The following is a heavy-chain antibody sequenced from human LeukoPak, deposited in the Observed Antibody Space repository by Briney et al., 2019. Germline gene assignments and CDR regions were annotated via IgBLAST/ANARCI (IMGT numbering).Heavy chain of an antibody. Sequence: GGSLRLSCAASGFTFSSYGMHWVRQAPGKGLEWVGRIKSKTDGGTTDYAAPVKGRFTISRDDSKNTLYLQMNSLKTEDTAVYYCTTDLGFLEWLTYYYYGMDVWGQGTTVTVSS. CDR2: IKSKTDGGTT. V-gene: IGHV3-15*07. CDR1: GFTFSSYG. D-gene: IGHD3-3*01. J-gene: IGHJ6*02. CDR3: TTDLGFLEWLTYYYYGMDV.